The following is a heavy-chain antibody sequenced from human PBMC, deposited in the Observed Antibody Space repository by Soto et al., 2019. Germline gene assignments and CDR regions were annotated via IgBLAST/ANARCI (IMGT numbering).Heavy chain of an antibody. J-gene: IGHJ5*02. CDR3: AKGGYDFWSGYYTWFDP. V-gene: IGHV3-72*01. CDR2: TRNKANSYTT. Sequence: GGSLRLSCAASGFTFSDHYMDWVRQAPGKGLEWVGRTRNKANSYTTEYAASVKGRFTISRDDSKNSLYLQMNSLRAEDTAVYYCAKGGYDFWSGYYTWFDPWGQGTLVTVSS. D-gene: IGHD3-3*01. CDR1: GFTFSDHY.